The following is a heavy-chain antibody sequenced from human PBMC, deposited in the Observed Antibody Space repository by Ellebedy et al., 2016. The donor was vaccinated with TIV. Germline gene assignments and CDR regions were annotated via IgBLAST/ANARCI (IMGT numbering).Heavy chain of an antibody. Sequence: PGGSLRLSCAASGFTFSPYAMSWVRQAPGKGLEWVSGIFGSGGKRYADSVKGRFTISRDNSKRTVDLQMDSLRDEDTAIYFCAKDRTPGDGYWVFDNWGQGTLVSVSS. D-gene: IGHD3-22*01. J-gene: IGHJ4*02. CDR3: AKDRTPGDGYWVFDN. CDR2: IFGSGGKR. V-gene: IGHV3-23*01. CDR1: GFTFSPYA.